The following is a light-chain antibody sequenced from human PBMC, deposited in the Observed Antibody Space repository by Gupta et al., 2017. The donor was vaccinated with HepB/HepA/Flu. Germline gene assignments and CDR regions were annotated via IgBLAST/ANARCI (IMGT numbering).Light chain of an antibody. V-gene: IGLV2-14*04. Sequence: SGSGSPGQSITISCTGTSSDVGYYNYVSWYQQHPGKAPKLMIYDVSNRPSGVSNRFSGSKSGNTASMTISGLRAEDEADYYCSSSTSSNTWVFGGGTKLTVL. CDR1: SSDVGYYNY. J-gene: IGLJ2*01. CDR2: DVS. CDR3: SSSTSSNTWV.